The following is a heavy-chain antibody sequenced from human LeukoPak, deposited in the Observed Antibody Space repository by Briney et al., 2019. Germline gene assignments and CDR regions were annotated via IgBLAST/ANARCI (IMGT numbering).Heavy chain of an antibody. CDR2: ISTRGITR. V-gene: IGHV3-48*03. CDR1: GFTFSSFE. CDR3: AREMGGYPFDY. J-gene: IGHJ4*02. Sequence: PGGSLRLSCAASGFTFSSFELNWVRQAPGKGLEWVSYISTRGITRYYADSVKGRFTISRDNAKNSLYLQMNSLRAEDTAIYYCAREMGGYPFDYWGQGTLVTVSS. D-gene: IGHD5-12*01.